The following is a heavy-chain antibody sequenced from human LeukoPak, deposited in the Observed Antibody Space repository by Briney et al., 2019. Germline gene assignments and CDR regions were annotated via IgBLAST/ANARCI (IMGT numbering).Heavy chain of an antibody. D-gene: IGHD6-13*01. CDR3: ARGRIAAAGLYYYYGMDV. Sequence: ASVKVSCKASGYTFTSYGISWVRQAPGQGLEWMGWISAYNGNTNYAQKLQGRVTMTTDTSTSTAYMELRSLGSDDTAVYYCARGRIAAAGLYYYYGMDVWGQGTTVTVSS. V-gene: IGHV1-18*01. CDR1: GYTFTSYG. J-gene: IGHJ6*02. CDR2: ISAYNGNT.